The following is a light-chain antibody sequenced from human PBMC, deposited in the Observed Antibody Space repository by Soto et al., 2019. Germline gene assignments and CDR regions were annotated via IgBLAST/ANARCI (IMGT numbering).Light chain of an antibody. CDR1: LGMSNW. CDR3: QQYSIFPLT. V-gene: IGKV1D-16*01. Sequence: DIQMTQSPSSLSASIGDTVTITCRASLGMSNWLAWFQQKPEKAPKSLIYGASSLQSGVPSRFSGSGSGTYFTLTINNLQPEDVATYYCQQYSIFPLTFGGGTKVEIK. CDR2: GAS. J-gene: IGKJ4*01.